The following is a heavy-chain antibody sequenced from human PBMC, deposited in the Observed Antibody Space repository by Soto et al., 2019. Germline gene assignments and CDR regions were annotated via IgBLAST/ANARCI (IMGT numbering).Heavy chain of an antibody. Sequence: QLQLQESGPGLVKPSETLSLTCTVSGGSISSSRYFRGGIRQPPGKGLAWIGSSYYSGSTYSNPSLQRLVTVSVDTSKSQFSLKLSSVTAADTAVYYCARHPSDFWFDPWGQGTLVTVSS. CDR2: SYYSGST. D-gene: IGHD2-21*02. CDR3: ARHPSDFWFDP. V-gene: IGHV4-39*01. CDR1: GGSISSSRYF. J-gene: IGHJ5*02.